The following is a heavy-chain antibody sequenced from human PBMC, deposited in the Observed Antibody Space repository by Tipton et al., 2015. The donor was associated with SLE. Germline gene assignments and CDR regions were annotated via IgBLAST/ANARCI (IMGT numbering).Heavy chain of an antibody. CDR3: ARRGVGATYWYFDL. D-gene: IGHD1-26*01. CDR1: GDSISRSTYY. V-gene: IGHV4-61*05. CDR2: IYYSGST. J-gene: IGHJ2*01. Sequence: TLSLTCNVSGDSISRSTYYWGWIRQPPGKGLEWIGYIYYSGSTNYNPSLKSRVTMSVDTSKRQFSLKLSSVTAADTAVYYCARRGVGATYWYFDLWGRGTLVTVSS.